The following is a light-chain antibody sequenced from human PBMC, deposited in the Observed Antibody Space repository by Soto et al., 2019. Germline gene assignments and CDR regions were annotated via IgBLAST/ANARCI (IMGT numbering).Light chain of an antibody. CDR2: DAS. CDR3: QQYNTYSWT. Sequence: DILMTQSPSTLSASVGERVTISCRASQSIENYLAWYQQKPGKAPKLLIYDASTLETGVPSRFRGSGSGTEFTRAISSLQPDDFATYYCQQYNTYSWTFGQGTKVDIK. CDR1: QSIENY. J-gene: IGKJ1*01. V-gene: IGKV1-5*01.